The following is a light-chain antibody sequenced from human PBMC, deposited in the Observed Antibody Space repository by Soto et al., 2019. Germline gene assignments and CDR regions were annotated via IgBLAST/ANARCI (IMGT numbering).Light chain of an antibody. CDR2: GAS. CDR3: QESPRT. V-gene: IGKV3-20*01. CDR1: QSVNSNY. J-gene: IGKJ1*01. Sequence: EIVLTPSPGTLSLSPVERAPLSCRASQSVNSNYLAWYQQKRGQAPRLLIYGASSRATGIPDRFSGSGSGTDFTLTISRLEPEDFAVYYCQESPRTFGQGTKVDIK.